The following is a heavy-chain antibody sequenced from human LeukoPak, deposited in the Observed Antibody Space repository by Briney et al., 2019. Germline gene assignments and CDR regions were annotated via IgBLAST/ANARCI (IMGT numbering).Heavy chain of an antibody. CDR3: ARDPLYDSSGYYLRRYFDY. J-gene: IGHJ4*02. CDR2: ISSSSSYI. Sequence: PGGSLRLSCAASGFTFSSYSMNWVRQAPGKGLEWVSSISSSSSYIYYADSVKGRFTISRDNAKNSLYLQMNSLRAEDTAVYYCARDPLYDSSGYYLRRYFDYWGQGTLVTVSS. D-gene: IGHD3-22*01. CDR1: GFTFSSYS. V-gene: IGHV3-21*01.